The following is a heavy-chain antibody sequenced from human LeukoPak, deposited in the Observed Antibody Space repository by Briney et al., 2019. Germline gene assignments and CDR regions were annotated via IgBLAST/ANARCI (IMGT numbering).Heavy chain of an antibody. CDR1: GFTPSSYW. CDR2: IKQDGSEK. D-gene: IGHD3-3*01. CDR3: AKAGGTVLRFLEWLLSPVDC. J-gene: IGHJ4*02. V-gene: IGHV3-7*01. Sequence: PGGSLRPSCAASGFTPSSYWMRWVREAPGKGLEWVANIKQDGSEKYYVDSVKGRFTISRDNAKNSLYLQMNSLRAEATAVYYCAKAGGTVLRFLEWLLSPVDCWGQRTLVTVSS.